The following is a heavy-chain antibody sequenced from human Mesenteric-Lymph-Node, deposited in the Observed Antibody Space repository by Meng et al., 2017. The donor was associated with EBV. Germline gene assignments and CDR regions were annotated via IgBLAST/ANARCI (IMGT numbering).Heavy chain of an antibody. CDR2: INHTGST. CDR3: ARYSCTGGSCFSFWIDP. V-gene: IGHV4-34*01. Sequence: QVQLQQWGAXLLKPXXXLSLTCAXHGGSFSDYYWTWIRQSPGKGLEWIGEINHTGSTNYNPSLKSRLTLSVDTSKNQLSLKLRSVTAADTAVYYCARYSCTGGSCFSFWIDPWGQGTLVTVSS. J-gene: IGHJ5*02. CDR1: GGSFSDYY. D-gene: IGHD2-15*01.